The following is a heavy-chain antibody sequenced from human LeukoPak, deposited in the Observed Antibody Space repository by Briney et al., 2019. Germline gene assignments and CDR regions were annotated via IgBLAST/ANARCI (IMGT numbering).Heavy chain of an antibody. J-gene: IGHJ6*03. D-gene: IGHD6-13*01. CDR3: TSAGYSSSWPGKNYYYYMDV. Sequence: KSGGSLRLSCAASGFTFSGSAMHWVRQASGKGLEWVGRIRNKANSYATAYAASVKGRFTISRDDSKNTAYLQMNSLKTEDTAVYYCTSAGYSSSWPGKNYYYYMDVWGKGTTVTVSS. CDR1: GFTFSGSA. CDR2: IRNKANSYAT. V-gene: IGHV3-73*01.